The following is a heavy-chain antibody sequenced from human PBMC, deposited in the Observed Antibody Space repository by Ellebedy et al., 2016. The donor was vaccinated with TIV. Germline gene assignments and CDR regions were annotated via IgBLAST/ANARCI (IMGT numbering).Heavy chain of an antibody. CDR2: INPNSGGT. V-gene: IGHV1-2*02. D-gene: IGHD5-18*01. Sequence: AASVKVSCKASGYTFTGYYMHWVRQAPGQGLEWMGWINPNSGGTNYAQKFQGRVTMTRGTSISTAYMELSRLRSDDTAVYYCARDDRREGIRTFDYWGQGTLVTVSS. CDR1: GYTFTGYY. J-gene: IGHJ4*02. CDR3: ARDDRREGIRTFDY.